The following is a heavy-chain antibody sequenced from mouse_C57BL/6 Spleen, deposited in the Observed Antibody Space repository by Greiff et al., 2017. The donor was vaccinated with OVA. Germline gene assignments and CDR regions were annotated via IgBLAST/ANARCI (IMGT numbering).Heavy chain of an antibody. D-gene: IGHD1-1*01. Sequence: VQLKESGPELVKPGASVKISCTASGYSFTGYYMNWVKQSPEKSLEWIGEINPSTGGTTYNQKLKEKATLTVDKSSITTYFQLNSLTSDNSTLYYCAIDYYDSMYYAMNYWVQGTSFTVSS. CDR1: GYSFTGYY. J-gene: IGHJ4*01. CDR3: AIDYYDSMYYAMNY. CDR2: INPSTGGT. V-gene: IGHV1-42*01.